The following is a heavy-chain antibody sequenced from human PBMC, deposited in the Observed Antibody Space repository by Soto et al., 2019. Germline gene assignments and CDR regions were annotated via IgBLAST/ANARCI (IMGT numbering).Heavy chain of an antibody. CDR1: GGSFSGYY. CDR2: INHSGST. Sequence: QVQLQQWGAGLLKPSETLSLTCAVYGGSFSGYYWSWIRQPPGKGLEWIGEINHSGSTNYNPSLKSRVTIAVDTSKNQWALKLSSVTAADTAVYYCARGGKRPQFDYWGQGTLVTVSS. CDR3: ARGGKRPQFDY. J-gene: IGHJ4*02. V-gene: IGHV4-34*01. D-gene: IGHD1-1*01.